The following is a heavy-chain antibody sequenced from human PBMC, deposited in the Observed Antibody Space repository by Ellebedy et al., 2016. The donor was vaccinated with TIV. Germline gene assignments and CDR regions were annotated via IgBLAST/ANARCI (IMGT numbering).Heavy chain of an antibody. CDR3: ARGQAGREYGNNGLDV. J-gene: IGHJ6*02. Sequence: GESLKISCVASGFTFSSYWMNWVRQAPGKGLEWVANMRQDGSEQNYVDSVKGRFIVSRENPKTTLYLQMNSLGDEDTAIYFCARGQAGREYGNNGLDVWGQGTTVTVSS. V-gene: IGHV3-7*01. CDR1: GFTFSSYW. D-gene: IGHD2/OR15-2a*01. CDR2: MRQDGSEQ.